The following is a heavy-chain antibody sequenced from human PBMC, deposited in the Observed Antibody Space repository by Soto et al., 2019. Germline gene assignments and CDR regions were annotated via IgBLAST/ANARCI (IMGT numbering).Heavy chain of an antibody. CDR2: ISYDGSLQ. D-gene: IGHD2-2*01. V-gene: IGHV3-30*04. CDR1: GFTFDSHT. J-gene: IGHJ4*02. CDR3: ARTYSSSWNYLDY. Sequence: QVHLVEAGGGVVQPGRSLTLSCAASGFTFDSHTMHWVRQTPGKGLEWVAYISYDGSLQDHADSVKGRFSISRDNGRSTVFLEMNSLRPEDSAVYYCARTYSSSWNYLDYWGQGTLVTVSS.